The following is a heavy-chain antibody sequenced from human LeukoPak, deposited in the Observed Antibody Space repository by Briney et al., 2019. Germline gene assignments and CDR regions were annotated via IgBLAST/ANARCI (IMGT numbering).Heavy chain of an antibody. Sequence: GGSLRLSCAASGFTFSSYAMHWVRQAPGKGLEWVAFIRNDGSKKYDADSVKGRFTISRDNSRNTLYLQMNSLSTEDTAICYCAKESGITCRGYTCQDRQDFDYWGQGTLVTVSS. CDR3: AKESGITCRGYTCQDRQDFDY. CDR1: GFTFSSYA. D-gene: IGHD3-22*01. CDR2: IRNDGSKK. V-gene: IGHV3-30*02. J-gene: IGHJ4*02.